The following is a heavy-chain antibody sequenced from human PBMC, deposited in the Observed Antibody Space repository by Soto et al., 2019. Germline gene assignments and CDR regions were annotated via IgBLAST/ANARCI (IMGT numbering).Heavy chain of an antibody. V-gene: IGHV3-33*01. CDR2: IWYDGSNK. CDR1: GFTFSSYG. J-gene: IGHJ4*02. Sequence: GGSLRLSCAASGFTFSSYGMHWVRQAPGKGLEWVAVIWYDGSNKYYADSVKGRFTISRDNSKNTLYLQMNSLRAEDTAVYYCARDLYSNPYFTGVAGYYFDYWGQGTLVTVSS. CDR3: ARDLYSNPYFTGVAGYYFDY. D-gene: IGHD4-4*01.